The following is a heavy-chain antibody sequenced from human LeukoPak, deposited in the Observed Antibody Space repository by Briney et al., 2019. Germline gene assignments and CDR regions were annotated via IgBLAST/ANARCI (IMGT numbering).Heavy chain of an antibody. Sequence: QPGGSLRLSCAASGFTFSSYAMHWVRQAPGKGLEWVAVISYDGSNKYYADSVKGRFTISRDNSKNTLYLQMNSLRAEDTAVYYCARDFPLYCSGGGCGYWFDPWGQGTLVTVSS. J-gene: IGHJ5*02. CDR3: ARDFPLYCSGGGCGYWFDP. V-gene: IGHV3-30-3*01. D-gene: IGHD2-15*01. CDR2: ISYDGSNK. CDR1: GFTFSSYA.